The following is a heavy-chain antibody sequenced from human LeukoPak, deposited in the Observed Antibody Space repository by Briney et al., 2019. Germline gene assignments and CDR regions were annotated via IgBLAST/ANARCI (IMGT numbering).Heavy chain of an antibody. CDR1: GFTFTSYD. D-gene: IGHD5-18*01. V-gene: IGHV1-18*01. CDR3: ARGNSYGRFDY. CDR2: ISAYNGNT. J-gene: IGHJ4*02. Sequence: GASVKVSCKASGFTFTSYDINWVRQAPGQGLEWMGWISAYNGNTNYAQKLQGRVTMTTDTSTSTAYMELRSLRSDDTAVYYCARGNSYGRFDYWGQGTLVTVSS.